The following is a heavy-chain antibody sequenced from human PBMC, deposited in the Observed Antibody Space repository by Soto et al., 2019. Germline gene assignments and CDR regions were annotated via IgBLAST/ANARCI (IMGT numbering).Heavy chain of an antibody. J-gene: IGHJ6*03. Sequence: PGGSLRLSCAASGFTVSSNYMSWVRQAPGKGLEWVSVIYSGGSTYYADSVKGRFTISRDNSKNTLYLQMNSLRAEDTAVYYCARREQSDYYYMDVWGKGTSVTVSS. CDR3: ARREQSDYYYMDV. CDR1: GFTVSSNY. CDR2: IYSGGST. D-gene: IGHD6-19*01. V-gene: IGHV3-66*01.